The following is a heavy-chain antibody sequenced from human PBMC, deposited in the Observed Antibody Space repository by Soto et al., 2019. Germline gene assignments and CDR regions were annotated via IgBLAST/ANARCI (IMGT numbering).Heavy chain of an antibody. Sequence: GGSLRLSCAASGFTFSSHAMSWVRQAPGKGLEWVSAISGSSGSIYYADSVKGRFTISRDNAKNSLYLQMNSLRAEDTAVYYCARSYYDILTGRTTENNWFDPWGQGTLVTVSS. J-gene: IGHJ5*02. V-gene: IGHV3-21*01. D-gene: IGHD3-9*01. CDR3: ARSYYDILTGRTTENNWFDP. CDR2: ISGSSGSI. CDR1: GFTFSSHA.